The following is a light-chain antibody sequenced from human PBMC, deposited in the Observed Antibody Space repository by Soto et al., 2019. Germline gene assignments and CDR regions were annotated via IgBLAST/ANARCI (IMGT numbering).Light chain of an antibody. CDR3: TSYTSNTTWV. J-gene: IGLJ3*02. CDR2: EVR. Sequence: QSALTQPASVSGSPGQSITISCTGTSSDVGGYNSVSWYQQHPGKAPKLMIYEVRNRPSGISNRFSASKSGNTASLTISGLQAEDEADYYCTSYTSNTTWVFGGGTKLTVL. CDR1: SSDVGGYNS. V-gene: IGLV2-14*01.